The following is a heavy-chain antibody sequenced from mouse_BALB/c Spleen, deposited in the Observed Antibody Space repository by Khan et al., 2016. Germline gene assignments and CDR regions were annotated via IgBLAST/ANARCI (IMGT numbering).Heavy chain of an antibody. CDR2: ISYSGST. CDR3: AEELGWFAY. V-gene: IGHV3-2*02. J-gene: IGHJ3*01. Sequence: EVKLLESGPGLVKPSQSLSLTCTVTGYSITSDYAWNWIRQFPGNKLEWMGYISYSGSTSYNPSLKSRISITRDTSKNQFFLRLNSVTTEDTATYYYAEELGWFAYWGQGTLVTVSA. D-gene: IGHD4-1*01. CDR1: GYSITSDYA.